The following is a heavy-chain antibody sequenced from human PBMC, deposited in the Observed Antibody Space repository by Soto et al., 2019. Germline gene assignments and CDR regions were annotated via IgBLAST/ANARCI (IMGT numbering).Heavy chain of an antibody. CDR1: HVAFHIDA. Sequence: EAQLLESGGGLVQPGESMTLSCVAAHVAFHIDAMTWVRQSPGKGLEWVSSMSGSGSSIYYADSVKGRFTITRDKSKKTLYLQMNNLRAEDTAVYWCARDNWNGAYYGLDVWGQGTKVTV. D-gene: IGHD1-20*01. CDR3: ARDNWNGAYYGLDV. CDR2: MSGSGSSI. J-gene: IGHJ6*02. V-gene: IGHV3-23*01.